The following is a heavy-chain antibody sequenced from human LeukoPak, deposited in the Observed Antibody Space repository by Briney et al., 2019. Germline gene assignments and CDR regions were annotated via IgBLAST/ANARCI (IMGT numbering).Heavy chain of an antibody. CDR3: ARDTSIGWPRPRFDY. V-gene: IGHV7-4-1*02. J-gene: IGHJ4*02. CDR1: GYTFTSYA. CDR2: INTNTGNP. Sequence: GASVKVSCKASGYTFTSYAMNWVRQAPGQGLEWMGWINTNTGNPTYAQGFTGRFVFSLDTSVSTAYLQISSLKAEDTAVYYCARDTSIGWPRPRFDYWGQGTLVTVSS.